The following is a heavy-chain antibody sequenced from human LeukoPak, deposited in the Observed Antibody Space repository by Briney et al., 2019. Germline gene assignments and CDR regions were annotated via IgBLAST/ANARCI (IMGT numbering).Heavy chain of an antibody. CDR3: AKDRPARTTNDN. CDR2: VSGSGDRT. CDR1: GFTFSNFG. V-gene: IGHV3-23*01. D-gene: IGHD1-26*01. J-gene: IGHJ4*02. Sequence: QTGGSLRLSCATSGFTFSNFGMSWVRRAPGKGLEWVAAVSGSGDRTYYAGSVKGRFSISRDNFKKTLYLQMNSLRGEDTAVYYCAKDRPARTTNDNWGQGTLVTVPS.